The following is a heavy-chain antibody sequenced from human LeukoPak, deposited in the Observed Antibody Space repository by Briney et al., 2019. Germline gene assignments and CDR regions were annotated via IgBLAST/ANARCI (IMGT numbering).Heavy chain of an antibody. CDR2: IYTSGKT. Sequence: SETLSLTCTVSGGSISNSYWSWVRQPAGKELEWIGRIYTSGKTDYNPHTPSLKSRVTVSLDTSKNQLSLFLTSVTAADTAMYYCARSFSGSYYEYWGQGTLVTVSS. V-gene: IGHV4-4*07. J-gene: IGHJ4*02. CDR3: ARSFSGSYYEY. CDR1: GGSISNSY. D-gene: IGHD1-26*01.